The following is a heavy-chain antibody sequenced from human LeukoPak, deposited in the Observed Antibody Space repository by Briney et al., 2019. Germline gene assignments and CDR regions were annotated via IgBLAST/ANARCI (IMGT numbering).Heavy chain of an antibody. Sequence: SETLSLTCDVSGDSISSGYYWGWIRQSPGKGLEWIGSIYHSGSTTYNPSLKSRVTISADTSKNQFSLKVRSVTAADTAVYYCVRNSSGWFFGYWGQGTLVTVSS. CDR2: IYHSGST. J-gene: IGHJ4*02. D-gene: IGHD6-19*01. CDR3: VRNSSGWFFGY. V-gene: IGHV4-38-2*01. CDR1: GDSISSGYY.